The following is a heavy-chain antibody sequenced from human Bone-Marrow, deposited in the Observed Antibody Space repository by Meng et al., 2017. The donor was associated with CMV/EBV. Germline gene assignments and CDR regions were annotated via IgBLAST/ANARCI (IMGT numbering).Heavy chain of an antibody. Sequence: QVQLVQSGAAVKKPGASVKVACKVSGYTLTELSMHWVRQAPGKGLEWMGGFDPEDGETIYAQKFQGRVTMSVDTSKNQFSLKLSSVTAADTAVYYCARDPIAAAAINWFDPWGQGTLVTVSS. CDR2: FDPEDGET. CDR1: GYTLTELS. J-gene: IGHJ5*02. CDR3: ARDPIAAAAINWFDP. V-gene: IGHV1-24*01. D-gene: IGHD6-13*01.